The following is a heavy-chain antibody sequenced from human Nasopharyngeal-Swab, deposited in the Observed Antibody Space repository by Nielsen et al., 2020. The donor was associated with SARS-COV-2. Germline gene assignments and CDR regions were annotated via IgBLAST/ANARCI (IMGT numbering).Heavy chain of an antibody. Sequence: GGSLRLSCAASGFSFNMYTMYWVRQAPGKGLEWVSGISWNGNIRGHADSVEGRFTISRDNAKSSLYLQMNSLRVEDTALYYCARENNWEALRYFDLWGRGTLVTVSS. D-gene: IGHD1-20*01. CDR1: GFSFNMYT. CDR3: ARENNWEALRYFDL. CDR2: ISWNGNIR. J-gene: IGHJ2*01. V-gene: IGHV3-9*01.